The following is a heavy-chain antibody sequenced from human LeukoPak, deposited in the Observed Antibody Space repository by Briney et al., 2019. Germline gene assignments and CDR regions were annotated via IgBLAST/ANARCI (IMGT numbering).Heavy chain of an antibody. CDR2: ISYDGSDK. D-gene: IGHD2-8*01. J-gene: IGHJ6*02. CDR1: EFTFSSYG. CDR3: AKSMVYASQNYYGMDV. Sequence: GGSLRLSCVASEFTFSSYGVHWVRQAPGEGLEWVAVISYDGSDKHYADSVKGRFTVSRDNSKNTLYLQMNSLRAEDTAVYYCAKSMVYASQNYYGMDVWGQGTTVTVS. V-gene: IGHV3-30*18.